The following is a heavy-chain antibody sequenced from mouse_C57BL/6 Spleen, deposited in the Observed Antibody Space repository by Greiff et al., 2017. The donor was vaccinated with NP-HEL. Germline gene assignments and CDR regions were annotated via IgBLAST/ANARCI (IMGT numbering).Heavy chain of an antibody. CDR1: GFTFSDYG. D-gene: IGHD2-3*01. J-gene: IGHJ3*01. Sequence: EVMLVVSGGGLVKPGGSLKLSCAASGFTFSDYGMHWVRQAPEKGLEWVAYISSGSSTIYYADTVKGRFTISRDNAKNTLFLQMTSLRSEDTAMYYCARSEVDGYYVWFAYWGQGTLVTVSA. CDR3: ARSEVDGYYVWFAY. CDR2: ISSGSSTI. V-gene: IGHV5-17*01.